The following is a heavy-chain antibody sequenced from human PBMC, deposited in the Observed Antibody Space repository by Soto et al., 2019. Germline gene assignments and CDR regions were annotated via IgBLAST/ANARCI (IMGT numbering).Heavy chain of an antibody. Sequence: SETLSLTCTVSGGSVSSGSYYWSWIRQPPGKGLEWIGYIYYSGSTNYNPSLKSRVTISVDTSKNQFSLKLSSVTAADTAVYYCARMFGPYETDYWGQGTLVTV. CDR1: GGSVSSGSYY. CDR3: ARMFGPYETDY. V-gene: IGHV4-61*01. CDR2: IYYSGST. D-gene: IGHD3-10*02. J-gene: IGHJ4*02.